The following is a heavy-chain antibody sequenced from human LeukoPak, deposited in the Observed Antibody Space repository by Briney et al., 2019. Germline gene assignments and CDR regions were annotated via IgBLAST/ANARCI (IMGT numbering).Heavy chain of an antibody. CDR1: GGSISSSSYY. D-gene: IGHD2-15*01. CDR3: ARDRHLRYCSGGSCYRGSDY. V-gene: IGHV4-39*07. CDR2: IYYSGST. J-gene: IGHJ4*02. Sequence: SETLSLTCTVSGGSISSSSYYWGWIRQPPGKGLEWIGSIYYSGSTYYNPSLKSRVTISVDTSKNQFSLKLSSVTAADTAVYYCARDRHLRYCSGGSCYRGSDYWGQGTLVTVSS.